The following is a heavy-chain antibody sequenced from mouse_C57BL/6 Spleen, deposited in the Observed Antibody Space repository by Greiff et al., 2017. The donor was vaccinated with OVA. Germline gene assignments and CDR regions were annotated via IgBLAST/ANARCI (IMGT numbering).Heavy chain of an antibody. CDR1: GYTFTSYW. Sequence: EVQLQQSGTVLARPGASVKMSCKTSGYTFTSYWMHWVNQRPGQGLEWIGAIYPGNSDTSYNQKFKGKAKLTAVTSASTAYMELSSLTNEDSAVYYCTRYAPRDLLSLYAMDYWGQGTSVTVSS. V-gene: IGHV1-5*01. CDR2: IYPGNSDT. CDR3: TRYAPRDLLSLYAMDY. J-gene: IGHJ4*01. D-gene: IGHD2-1*01.